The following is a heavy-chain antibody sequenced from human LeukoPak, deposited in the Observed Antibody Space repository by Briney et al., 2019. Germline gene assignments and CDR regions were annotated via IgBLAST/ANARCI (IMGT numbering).Heavy chain of an antibody. J-gene: IGHJ4*02. Sequence: SETLSLTCSVSGGSISSSSYYWGWIRQPPGKGLEWIGSMYYSGSTYYNPSLKSRVTISVDTSKNQFSLKLSSVTATDTAVYYCARSLYYYDSSGYYYQFDYWGQGTLVTVSS. CDR1: GGSISSSSYY. CDR3: ARSLYYYDSSGYYYQFDY. D-gene: IGHD3-22*01. V-gene: IGHV4-39*07. CDR2: MYYSGST.